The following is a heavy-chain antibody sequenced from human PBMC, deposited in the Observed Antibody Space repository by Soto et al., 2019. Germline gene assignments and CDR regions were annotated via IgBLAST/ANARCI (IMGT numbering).Heavy chain of an antibody. CDR3: VSQRTAVPTQAYFDY. J-gene: IGHJ4*02. V-gene: IGHV4-39*01. D-gene: IGHD4-4*01. CDR1: GGSVTNSSYY. Sequence: SKTLSLTCTVSGGSVTNSSYYWGWIRQSPGKGLEWIGSVYYRGRSYSKSSVKSRVTISVDTSKNRFSLSLNSVTASYTAVYFCVSQRTAVPTQAYFDYWGPGALVTASS. CDR2: VYYRGRS.